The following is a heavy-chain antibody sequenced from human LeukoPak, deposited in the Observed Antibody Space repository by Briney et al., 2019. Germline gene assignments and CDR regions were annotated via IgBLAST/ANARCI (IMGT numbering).Heavy chain of an antibody. CDR1: GFTVSSNY. CDR2: INHSGST. V-gene: IGHV4-34*01. J-gene: IGHJ4*02. D-gene: IGHD3-3*01. Sequence: PGGSLRLSCAASGFTVSSNYMSWVRQPPGKGLEWIGEINHSGSTNYNPSLKSRVTISVDTSKNQFSLKLSSVTAADTAVYYCASRGRWLSYFDYWGQGTLVTVSS. CDR3: ASRGRWLSYFDY.